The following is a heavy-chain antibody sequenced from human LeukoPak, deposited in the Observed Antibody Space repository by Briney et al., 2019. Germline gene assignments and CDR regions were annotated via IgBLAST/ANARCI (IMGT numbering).Heavy chain of an antibody. J-gene: IGHJ4*02. CDR1: DESFSGYY. CDR3: AREIDSSSYDC. D-gene: IGHD6-13*01. CDR2: INHSGNT. V-gene: IGHV4-34*01. Sequence: SETLSLTCAVYDESFSGYYWSWIRQPPGKGLEWIGEINHSGNTNYNPSLESRVTISIDTSKNQLSLKLRSVTAADTAVYYCAREIDSSSYDCWGQGTLVTVSS.